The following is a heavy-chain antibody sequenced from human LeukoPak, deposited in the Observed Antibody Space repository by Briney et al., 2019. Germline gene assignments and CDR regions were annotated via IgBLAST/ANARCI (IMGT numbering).Heavy chain of an antibody. CDR3: ARTEARGIAVYYYFDY. CDR1: GGSFSGYY. Sequence: PSETLSLTCAVYGGSFSGYYWSWIRQPPGKGLEWIGEINHSGSTNYNPSLKSRVTISVDTSKNQFSLKLSSVTAADTAVYYCARTEARGIAVYYYFDYWGQGTLVTVSS. J-gene: IGHJ4*02. CDR2: INHSGST. V-gene: IGHV4-34*01. D-gene: IGHD6-19*01.